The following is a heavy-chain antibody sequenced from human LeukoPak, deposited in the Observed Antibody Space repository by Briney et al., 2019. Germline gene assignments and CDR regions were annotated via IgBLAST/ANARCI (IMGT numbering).Heavy chain of an antibody. CDR1: GGSISTYY. CDR3: ARGLYYGSGRGWFDP. V-gene: IGHV4-59*01. Sequence: SETLSLTCTVSGGSISTYYWSWIRQPPGKGLEWIGYIYYTGSTNYNPSLKSRVTISVDTSKKQFSLKLSSVTDADTAVYYCARGLYYGSGRGWFDPWGQGTLVTDAS. CDR2: IYYTGST. J-gene: IGHJ5*02. D-gene: IGHD3-10*01.